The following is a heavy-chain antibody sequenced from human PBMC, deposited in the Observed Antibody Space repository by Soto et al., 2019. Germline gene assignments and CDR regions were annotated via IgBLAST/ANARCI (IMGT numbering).Heavy chain of an antibody. J-gene: IGHJ5*02. CDR2: IYYSGST. V-gene: IGHV4-39*01. D-gene: IGHD3-10*01. CDR3: ARHRGWFGELFGASNPKNNWFDP. CDR1: GGSISSSSYY. Sequence: PSETLSLTCTVSGGSISSSSYYWGWIRQPPGKGLEWIGSIYYSGSTYYNPSLKSRVTISVDTSKNQFSLKLSSVTAADTAVYYCARHRGWFGELFGASNPKNNWFDPWGQGTLVTVSS.